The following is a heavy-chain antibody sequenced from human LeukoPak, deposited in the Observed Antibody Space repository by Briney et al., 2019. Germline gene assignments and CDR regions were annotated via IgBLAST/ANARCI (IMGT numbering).Heavy chain of an antibody. J-gene: IGHJ6*02. CDR2: IIPLFNTA. Sequence: SVKVSCKASGGTFSSYAVSWVRQAPGQGLEWMGGIIPLFNTANYAQKFQGRVTITADESTSTVYMELSSLRSEDTAVYYCARGDRRDGYRVLSYGMDVWGQGTTVTVSS. CDR1: GGTFSSYA. V-gene: IGHV1-69*13. D-gene: IGHD5-24*01. CDR3: ARGDRRDGYRVLSYGMDV.